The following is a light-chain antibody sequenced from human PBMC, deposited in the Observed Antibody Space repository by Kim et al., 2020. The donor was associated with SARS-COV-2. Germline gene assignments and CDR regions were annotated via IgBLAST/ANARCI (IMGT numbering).Light chain of an antibody. V-gene: IGLV4-69*01. CDR3: QTWGTGMV. CDR1: SGHSSYA. Sequence: GASVKLTCTWSSGHSSYASAWHQQQPEKDPRYLMKLNSDGSHSKGDGIPDRFSGSGAGAERYLTISSLQSEDEADYYCQTWGTGMVFGGGTQLTVL. J-gene: IGLJ3*02. CDR2: LNSDGSH.